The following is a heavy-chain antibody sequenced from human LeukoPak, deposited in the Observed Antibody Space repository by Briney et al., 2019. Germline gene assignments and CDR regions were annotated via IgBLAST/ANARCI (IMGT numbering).Heavy chain of an antibody. Sequence: GGSLRLSCAASGFTFSSYAMSWVRQAPGKGLEWVSSISSSSSYIYYADSVKGRFTISRDNAKNSLYLQMNSLRAEDTAVYYCARGGLVGALNFDYWGQGTLVTVSS. V-gene: IGHV3-21*01. D-gene: IGHD1-26*01. CDR3: ARGGLVGALNFDY. CDR1: GFTFSSYA. J-gene: IGHJ4*02. CDR2: ISSSSSYI.